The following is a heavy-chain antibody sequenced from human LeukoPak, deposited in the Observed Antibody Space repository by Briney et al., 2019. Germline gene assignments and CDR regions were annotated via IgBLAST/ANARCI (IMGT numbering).Heavy chain of an antibody. CDR3: XXXXXXXXXXXXXXXTDYYYYSYMDV. CDR1: GGSISSGSYY. J-gene: IGHJ6*03. Sequence: SQTLSLTCTVSGGSISSGSYYWSWIRQPAGKGLEWIGRIYTSGSTNYNPSLKSRVTISVDTSKNQFSLQLNSVTPEDTAVYXXXXXXXXXXXXXXXXXTDYYYYSYMDVWGKGTTVTVSS. V-gene: IGHV4-61*02. CDR2: IYTSGST.